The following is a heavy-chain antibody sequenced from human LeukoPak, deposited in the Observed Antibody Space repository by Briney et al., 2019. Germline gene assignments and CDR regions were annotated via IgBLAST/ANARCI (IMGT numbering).Heavy chain of an antibody. V-gene: IGHV4-34*01. Sequence: SETLSLTCAVYGGSFSGYYWSWIRQPPGKGLEWIGEINHSGSTNYNPSLKSRVTISVDTSKNQFSLKLSSVTAADTAVYYRARGFYYDSSGVHYFDYWGQGTLVTVSS. CDR1: GGSFSGYY. J-gene: IGHJ4*02. CDR2: INHSGST. D-gene: IGHD3-22*01. CDR3: ARGFYYDSSGVHYFDY.